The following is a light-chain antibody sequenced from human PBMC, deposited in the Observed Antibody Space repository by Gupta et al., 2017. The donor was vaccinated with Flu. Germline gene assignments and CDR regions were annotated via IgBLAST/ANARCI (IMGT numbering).Light chain of an antibody. J-gene: IGLJ1*01. CDR1: SSDVGGYIY. V-gene: IGLV2-11*01. CDR2: DVT. CDR3: CSYAGTYSFV. Sequence: QSALTPPRPVSGSPGQSVTISCTGTSSDVGGYIYVSWYQQYPGKAPKLLIYDVTRRPSGVPDRFSGSKSGKTASLTVSGLQVEDEADYYCCSYAGTYSFVFGTGTTLTVL.